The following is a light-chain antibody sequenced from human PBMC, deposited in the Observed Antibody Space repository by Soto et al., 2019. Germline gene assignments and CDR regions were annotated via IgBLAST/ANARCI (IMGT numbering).Light chain of an antibody. CDR2: EVS. CDR1: SSDVGAYNH. V-gene: IGLV2-14*01. J-gene: IGLJ2*01. CDR3: SSYTGSTPLVV. Sequence: QSALTQPASVSGSPGQSITISCTGTSSDVGAYNHVSWYQQYPGKAPKLIIYEVSNRPSGVSNRFSGSKSGNSASLTISGLQTEDEADYYCSSYTGSTPLVVFGGGTKVTVL.